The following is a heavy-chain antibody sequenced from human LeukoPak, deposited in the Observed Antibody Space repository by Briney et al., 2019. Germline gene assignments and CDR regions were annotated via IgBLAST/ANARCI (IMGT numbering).Heavy chain of an antibody. D-gene: IGHD1-26*01. Sequence: PSETLSLTCAVYGGSFSGYYWSWIRQPPGKGLEWIREINHSGSTNYNPSLKSRVTISVDTSKNQFSLKLSSVTAADTAVYYCARVAVGATTDYYYYGMDVWGQGTTVTVSS. CDR3: ARVAVGATTDYYYYGMDV. CDR2: INHSGST. V-gene: IGHV4-34*01. J-gene: IGHJ6*02. CDR1: GGSFSGYY.